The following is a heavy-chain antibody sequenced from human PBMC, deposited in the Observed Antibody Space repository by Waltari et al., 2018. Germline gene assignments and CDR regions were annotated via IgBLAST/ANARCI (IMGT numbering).Heavy chain of an antibody. J-gene: IGHJ4*02. CDR2: ISWNSGSI. Sequence: EVQLVESGGGLVQPGRSLRLPLAASGFPFDAYDVHWVRQAPGKGLEWVSGISWNSGSIGYADSVKGRFTISRDNAKNSLYLQMNSLRAEDMALYYCAKDMGIAVAGAFDYWGQGTLVTVSS. V-gene: IGHV3-9*03. D-gene: IGHD6-19*01. CDR3: AKDMGIAVAGAFDY. CDR1: GFPFDAYD.